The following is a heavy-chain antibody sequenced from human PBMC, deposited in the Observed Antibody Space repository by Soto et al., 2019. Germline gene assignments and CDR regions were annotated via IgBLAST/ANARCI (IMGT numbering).Heavy chain of an antibody. D-gene: IGHD6-13*01. CDR3: ASRIAAARDNDAFDI. J-gene: IGHJ3*02. CDR1: GGTFSSYA. V-gene: IGHV1-69*06. Sequence: GASVKVSCKASGGTFSSYAISWVRQAPGQGLEWMGGIIPIFGTANYAQKFQGRDTITADKSTSTAYMELSSLRSEDTAVYYCASRIAAARDNDAFDIWGQGTMVTVSS. CDR2: IIPIFGTA.